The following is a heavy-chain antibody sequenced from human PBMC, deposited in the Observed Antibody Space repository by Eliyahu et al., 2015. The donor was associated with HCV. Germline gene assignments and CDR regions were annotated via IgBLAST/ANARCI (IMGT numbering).Heavy chain of an antibody. CDR1: GFTFSSYS. J-gene: IGHJ4*02. CDR2: ISSSSSYI. Sequence: EVQLVESGGGLVKPGGSLRLSCAAXGFTFSSYSMNWVRQAPGKGLEWVSSISSSSSYIYYADSVKGRFTISRDNAKNSLYLQMNSLRAEDTAVYYCARSLRGVVVVVAGGFYWGQGTLVTVSS. D-gene: IGHD2-15*01. V-gene: IGHV3-21*01. CDR3: ARSLRGVVVVVAGGFY.